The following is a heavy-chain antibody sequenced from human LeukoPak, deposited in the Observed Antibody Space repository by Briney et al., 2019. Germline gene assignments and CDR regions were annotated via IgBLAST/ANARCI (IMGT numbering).Heavy chain of an antibody. J-gene: IGHJ4*02. CDR2: ISGSGGKT. D-gene: IGHD6-13*01. Sequence: GGSLRLSCAASGFTFSTYAMSWVRQAPGKGLEWVSGISGSGGKTYYAGSVKGRFTISRDNSRNTLYLQMNSLRAEDTAVYYCAKGDGIAVPGTGLDYWGQGTLVTVSS. CDR1: GFTFSTYA. V-gene: IGHV3-23*01. CDR3: AKGDGIAVPGTGLDY.